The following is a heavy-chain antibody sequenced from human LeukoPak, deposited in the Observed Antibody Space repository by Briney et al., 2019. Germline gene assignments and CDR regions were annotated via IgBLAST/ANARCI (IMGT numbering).Heavy chain of an antibody. CDR1: GGSLRSYY. J-gene: IGHJ4*02. V-gene: IGHV4-59*01. D-gene: IGHD3-22*01. Sequence: SETLSLTCNVSGGSLRSYYWSWIRQPPGKGLEWIGFISYSGYTNYNPSLKSRVTISVDTSKNQFSLKLSSVTAADTAVYHCAREVPDRIGYYFDYWGQGTLVTVSS. CDR3: AREVPDRIGYYFDY. CDR2: ISYSGYT.